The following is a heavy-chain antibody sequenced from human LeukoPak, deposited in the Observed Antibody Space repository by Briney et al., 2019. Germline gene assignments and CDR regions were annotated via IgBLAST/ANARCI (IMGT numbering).Heavy chain of an antibody. CDR3: ARDGQYYYDSSGQSDY. V-gene: IGHV3-21*01. CDR2: ISSSSSYI. D-gene: IGHD3-22*01. J-gene: IGHJ4*02. Sequence: PGGSLRLSCAASGFTFSSYSMNWVRQAPGKGLEWVSSISSSSSYIYYADSVKGRFTISRDNAKNSLYLQMNSLRAEDTAVYYCARDGQYYYDSSGQSDYWGQGTLVTVSS. CDR1: GFTFSSYS.